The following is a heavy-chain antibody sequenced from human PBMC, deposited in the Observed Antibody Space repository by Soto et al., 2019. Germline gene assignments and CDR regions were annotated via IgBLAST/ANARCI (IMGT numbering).Heavy chain of an antibody. CDR3: ARVGATNSIDY. Sequence: SETLSLTCAVSGGSISIGGYSWSCIRQPPGKGLEWIGYIYHSGSTYYNPSLKSRVTISVDRSKNQFSLKLSSVTAADTAVYYCARVGATNSIDYWGQGTLVTVSS. D-gene: IGHD1-26*01. J-gene: IGHJ4*02. V-gene: IGHV4-30-2*01. CDR1: GGSISIGGYS. CDR2: IYHSGST.